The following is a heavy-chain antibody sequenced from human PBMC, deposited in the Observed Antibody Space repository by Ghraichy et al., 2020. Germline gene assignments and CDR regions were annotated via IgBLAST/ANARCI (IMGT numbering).Heavy chain of an antibody. Sequence: SETLSLTCVVSGGSITTTNWWTWVRQLPGKGLEWIGEIYHTGNNKFNPSLKSRASISIDVSRNQFSLTLNSVTAADTAVYYCAKEKRAGTYQGFDSWGQGALVTVSS. CDR1: GGSITTTNW. V-gene: IGHV4/OR15-8*02. D-gene: IGHD1-26*01. CDR2: IYHTGNN. CDR3: AKEKRAGTYQGFDS. J-gene: IGHJ4*02.